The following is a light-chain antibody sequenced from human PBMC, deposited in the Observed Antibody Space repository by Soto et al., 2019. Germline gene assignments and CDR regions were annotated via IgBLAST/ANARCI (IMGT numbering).Light chain of an antibody. V-gene: IGKV1-39*01. CDR1: QDIAGY. CDR3: QQGHSTPYT. Sequence: DIQVTQSPSSVSASVGDRVTITCRASQDIAGYLNWYQQKPGRAPKLLIHSASALPSGVPSRFSGSGSRTEFTLTMSGLQPEDFATYYCQQGHSTPYTFGQGTKVDIK. J-gene: IGKJ2*01. CDR2: SAS.